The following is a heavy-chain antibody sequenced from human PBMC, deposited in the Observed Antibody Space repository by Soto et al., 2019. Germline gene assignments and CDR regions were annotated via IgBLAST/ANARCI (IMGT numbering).Heavy chain of an antibody. D-gene: IGHD2-15*01. J-gene: IGHJ4*02. CDR3: AKRRGAGGHFDY. Sequence: GGSLRLSCAVSGFTFSSYAMGWVRQGPGKGLEWVAVASIGGSTHYADSVRGRFTISRDNSKNTLSLQMNSLTAEDTAVYFCAKRRGAGGHFDYWGQGALVTVSS. CDR1: GFTFSSYA. V-gene: IGHV3-23*01. CDR2: ASIGGST.